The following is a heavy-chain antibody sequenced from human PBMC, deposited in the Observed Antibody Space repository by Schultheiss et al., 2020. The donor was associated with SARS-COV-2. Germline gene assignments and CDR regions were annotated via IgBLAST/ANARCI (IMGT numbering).Heavy chain of an antibody. V-gene: IGHV3-30*03. CDR3: AREGYSSSGGVDY. D-gene: IGHD6-6*01. J-gene: IGHJ4*02. CDR1: GFTFSSYG. CDR2: ISYDGSNK. Sequence: GESLKISCAASGFTFSSYGMHWVRQAPGKGLEWVAVISYDGSNKYYADSVKGRFTISRDNSKNTLYLQMNSLRAEDTAVYYCAREGYSSSGGVDYWGQGTLVTVSS.